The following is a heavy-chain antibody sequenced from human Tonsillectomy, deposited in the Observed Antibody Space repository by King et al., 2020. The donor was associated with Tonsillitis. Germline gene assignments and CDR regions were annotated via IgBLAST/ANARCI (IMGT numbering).Heavy chain of an antibody. J-gene: IGHJ6*02. CDR2: IIPIFGTA. Sequence: QLVQSGAEVKNPGSSVKVSCKASGGTFSSYTISWVRQAPGQGLEWMGGIIPIFGTANYAQKFQGRVTITADESTSTAYMELSSLRSEDTAVYYCARDPGTVAAYYYYGMDVWGQGTTVTVSS. CDR1: GGTFSSYT. CDR3: ARDPGTVAAYYYYGMDV. D-gene: IGHD2-15*01. V-gene: IGHV1-69*12.